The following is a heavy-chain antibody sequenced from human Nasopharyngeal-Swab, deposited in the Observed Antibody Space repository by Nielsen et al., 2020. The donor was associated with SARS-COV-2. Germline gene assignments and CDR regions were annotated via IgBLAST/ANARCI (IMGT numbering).Heavy chain of an antibody. V-gene: IGHV1-2*06. CDR3: VRDDGDVPGITGSGPPGGF. Sequence: ASVKVPCKASGYFFTDYYMHWVRQAPGQGLEWMGRINPYRGNKNYAQNFQDRVTVTRDTSINTVYVELSSLTSDDTAVYYCVRDDGDVPGITGSGPPGGFWGQGTLVTVSS. J-gene: IGHJ4*02. CDR1: GYFFTDYY. D-gene: IGHD6-13*01. CDR2: INPYRGNK.